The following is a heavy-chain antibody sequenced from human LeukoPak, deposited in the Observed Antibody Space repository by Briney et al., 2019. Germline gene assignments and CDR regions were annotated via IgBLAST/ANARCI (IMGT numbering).Heavy chain of an antibody. CDR1: GGSFSGYY. CDR2: INPSGST. V-gene: IGHV4-34*01. J-gene: IGHJ4*02. D-gene: IGHD6-13*01. Sequence: SETLSLTCAVYGGSFSGYYWSWIRQPPGKGLEWIGEINPSGSTNYNPSLKSRVTISVDTSKNQFSLKLSSVTAADTAVYYCARGADYSSIDSYPKFDYWGQGTQVTVSS. CDR3: ARGADYSSIDSYPKFDY.